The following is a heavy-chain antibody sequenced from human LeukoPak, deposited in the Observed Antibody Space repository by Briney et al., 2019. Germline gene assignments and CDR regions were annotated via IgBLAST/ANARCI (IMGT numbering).Heavy chain of an antibody. CDR2: IRYDGINK. J-gene: IGHJ4*02. Sequence: GGSLRLSCAASGFTFSSHAMHWVRQAPGKGLEWVAFIRYDGINKYYADSVKGRFTISRDNSKNTLYLQMNSLRAEDTAVYYCANLGVVVVAATNYWGQGTLVTVSS. CDR1: GFTFSSHA. D-gene: IGHD2-15*01. CDR3: ANLGVVVVAATNY. V-gene: IGHV3-30*02.